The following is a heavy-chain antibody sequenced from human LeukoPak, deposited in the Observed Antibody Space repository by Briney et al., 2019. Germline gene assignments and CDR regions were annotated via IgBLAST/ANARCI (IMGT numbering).Heavy chain of an antibody. Sequence: PGGSLRLSCAASGFTFSDYYMSWIRQAPGKGLEWVSYISSSGSTIYYADSVKGRFTISRDNAKNSLYLQMNSLRAEDTAVYYCARVRSKGDYGDFHSPWGQGTLVTVSS. J-gene: IGHJ5*02. CDR1: GFTFSDYY. CDR2: ISSSGSTI. D-gene: IGHD4-17*01. CDR3: ARVRSKGDYGDFHSP. V-gene: IGHV3-11*01.